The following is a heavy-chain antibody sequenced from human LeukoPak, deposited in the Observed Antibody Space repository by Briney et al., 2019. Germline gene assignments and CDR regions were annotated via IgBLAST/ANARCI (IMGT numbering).Heavy chain of an antibody. CDR1: GFTFGDYA. D-gene: IGHD3-10*01. V-gene: IGHV3-49*04. CDR3: ARGFGELPY. CDR2: IRSKAYGGTT. Sequence: GGSLRLSCTASGFTFGDYAMSWVRQAPGKGLEWVGFIRSKAYGGTTEYAASVKGRFTISRDDSKSIAYLQMNSLKTEDTAVYYCARGFGELPYWGQGTLVTVSS. J-gene: IGHJ4*02.